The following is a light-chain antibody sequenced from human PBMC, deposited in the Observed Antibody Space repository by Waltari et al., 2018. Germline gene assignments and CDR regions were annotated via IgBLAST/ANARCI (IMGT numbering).Light chain of an antibody. CDR3: QHYDDWPNT. CDR1: QNVYNN. CDR2: GPS. V-gene: IGKV3-15*01. J-gene: IGKJ3*01. Sequence: EIVMTQSPAALSVSPGERATLSCRASQNVYNNLAWYQEKPGQAPRLLIYGPSTRATGIPARFSGSGSGTEFTLTISSLQSEDFAVYYCQHYDDWPNTFGPGTKVDLK.